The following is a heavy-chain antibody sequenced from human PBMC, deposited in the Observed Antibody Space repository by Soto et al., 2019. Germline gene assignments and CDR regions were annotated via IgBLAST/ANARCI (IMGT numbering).Heavy chain of an antibody. CDR1: VAARISGGYF. V-gene: IGHV4-61*08. CDR2: IYYSGGT. CDR3: TREQSDDNYFDP. D-gene: IGHD6-19*01. J-gene: IGHJ5*02. Sequence: SETLSVACTVSVAARISGGYFYTWFLQPPGKGLEWLGYIYYSGGTNYNPSLKSRVTISLDKSKSQFSLRLISVTAADTAVYYCTREQSDDNYFDPWGQGTLVTVSS.